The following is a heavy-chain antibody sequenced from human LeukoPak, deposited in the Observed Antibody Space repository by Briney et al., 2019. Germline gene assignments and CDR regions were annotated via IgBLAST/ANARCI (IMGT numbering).Heavy chain of an antibody. V-gene: IGHV3-9*01. CDR1: GFTFDDYA. CDR3: ANFVGIQAY. Sequence: QAGGSLRLSCAASGFTFDDYAMHWVRQAPGKGLEWVSGISWNSGSIGYADSVKGRFTISRDNSKNTLYLQMNSLRAEDTAVYYCANFVGIQAYWGQGTLVTVSS. CDR2: ISWNSGSI. D-gene: IGHD1-1*01. J-gene: IGHJ4*02.